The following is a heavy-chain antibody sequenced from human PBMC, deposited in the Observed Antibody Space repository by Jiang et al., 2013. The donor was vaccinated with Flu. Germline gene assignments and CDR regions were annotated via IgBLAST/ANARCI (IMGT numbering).Heavy chain of an antibody. CDR2: IDWDDNK. D-gene: IGHD2-2*01. J-gene: IGHJ4*02. Sequence: KPTQTLTLTCTFSGFSLSTSGVGVGWIRQPPGKALEWLALIDWDDNKSYSTSLKTRLTISKDTSKNQVVLTMTNMDPVDTATYYCARMGGSTSCYEFDFWGQGALVTGLL. CDR1: GFSLSTSGVG. V-gene: IGHV2-70*01. CDR3: ARMGGSTSCYEFDF.